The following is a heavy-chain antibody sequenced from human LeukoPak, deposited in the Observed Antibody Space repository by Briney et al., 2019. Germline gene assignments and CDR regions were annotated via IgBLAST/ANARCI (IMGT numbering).Heavy chain of an antibody. V-gene: IGHV3-7*03. Sequence: GGSLRLSCAASGFTFSSYAMSWVRQAPGKGLEWVANINQDGSEKYYVDSVKGRFTISRDNAKNSLYLQINSLRAEDTAVYYCVSAQYNTSSRWGQGTRVTVSS. CDR1: GFTFSSYA. CDR3: VSAQYNTSSR. J-gene: IGHJ4*02. D-gene: IGHD6-6*01. CDR2: INQDGSEK.